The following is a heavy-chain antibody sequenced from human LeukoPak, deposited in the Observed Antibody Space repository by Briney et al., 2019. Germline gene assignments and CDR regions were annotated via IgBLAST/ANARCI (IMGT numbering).Heavy chain of an antibody. J-gene: IGHJ6*03. CDR2: IKKDGSEK. CDR3: ARLLEPATGYYMDV. CDR1: GFTFSNYW. Sequence: GGSLRLSCAASGFTFSNYWMSWVRQAPGKGLEWVANIKKDGSEKKYVDSVKGRFTISRDNAENSLHLQMNSLRADDTAVYYCARLLEPATGYYMDVWGKGTTVTISS. D-gene: IGHD5-24*01. V-gene: IGHV3-7*01.